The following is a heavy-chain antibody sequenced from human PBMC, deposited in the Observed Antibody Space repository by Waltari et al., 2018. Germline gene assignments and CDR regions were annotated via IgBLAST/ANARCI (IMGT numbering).Heavy chain of an antibody. CDR3: AREKNFFGDVPNWFDS. V-gene: IGHV1-3*01. CDR2: ITADNPTT. J-gene: IGHJ5*01. D-gene: IGHD3-10*01. Sequence: QVQLVQSGAEVKKPGAAVKVSCKTSGYILTNYPMSWVRQVPGHSPEWRGRITADNPTTKYSQKFEGRVTITRATSANTVYMELRGPTSEDTAVYYWAREKNFFGDVPNWFDSWGQGTLVTVSS. CDR1: GYILTNYP.